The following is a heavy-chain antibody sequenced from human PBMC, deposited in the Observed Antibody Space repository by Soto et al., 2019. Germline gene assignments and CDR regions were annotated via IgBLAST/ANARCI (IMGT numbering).Heavy chain of an antibody. Sequence: QVQVVQSGVEVRRPGSSVKVSCKASGDTFKNCVISWVRQAPGQGLEWMGGIIPLFGTTDFAQRFQGRLTITTDESTTTAYMELSRLRSEDTATYYCAPELGFGKLSVVWGQRTPVIVSS. CDR1: GDTFKNCV. D-gene: IGHD3-10*01. CDR2: IIPLFGTT. V-gene: IGHV1-69*01. J-gene: IGHJ6*02. CDR3: APELGFGKLSVV.